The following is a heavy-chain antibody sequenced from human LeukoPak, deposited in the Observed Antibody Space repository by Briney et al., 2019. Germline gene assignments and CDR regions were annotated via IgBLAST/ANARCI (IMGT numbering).Heavy chain of an antibody. CDR3: ARSRSGYYEDY. J-gene: IGHJ4*02. CDR2: IKEDGSEK. V-gene: IGHV3-7*01. D-gene: IGHD3-22*01. CDR1: GGSISSYY. Sequence: PSETLSLTCTVSGGSISSYYWSWIRQPPGKGLEWVANIKEDGSEKYYVDSVKGRFTISRDNAKNSLSLQVNSLRAEDTAVYYCARSRSGYYEDYWGQGTLVTVSS.